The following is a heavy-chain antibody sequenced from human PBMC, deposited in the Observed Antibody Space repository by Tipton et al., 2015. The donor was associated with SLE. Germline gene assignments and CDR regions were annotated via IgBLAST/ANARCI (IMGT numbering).Heavy chain of an antibody. Sequence: SLRLSCAASGFTFSSYGMHWVRQAPGKGLEWVAFIRCDGSNKYYADSVKGRFTISRDNSKNTLYLQMNSLRAEDTAVYYCAKSRGSSWYEDFDYWGQGTLVTVSS. D-gene: IGHD6-13*01. CDR3: AKSRGSSWYEDFDY. V-gene: IGHV3-30*02. CDR2: IRCDGSNK. J-gene: IGHJ4*02. CDR1: GFTFSSYG.